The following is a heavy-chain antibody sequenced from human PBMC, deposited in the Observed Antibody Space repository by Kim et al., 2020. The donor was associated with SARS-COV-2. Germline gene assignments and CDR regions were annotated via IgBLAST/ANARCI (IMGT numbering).Heavy chain of an antibody. D-gene: IGHD1-20*01. CDR2: IKSKGYGETR. J-gene: IGHJ4*02. Sequence: GGSLRLSCAASGLTFSGTGISWVRQAPGKGLEWLGLIKSKGYGETREYAAPVEGRFTISRDDSTNMVYLQMDSLKTEDTAIYYCAADVDNSGTDGDFDFWGQGTQVTVSS. CDR3: AADVDNSGTDGDFDF. CDR1: GLTFSGTG. V-gene: IGHV3-15*01.